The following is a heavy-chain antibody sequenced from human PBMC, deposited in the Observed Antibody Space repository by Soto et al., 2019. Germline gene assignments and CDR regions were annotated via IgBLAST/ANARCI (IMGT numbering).Heavy chain of an antibody. V-gene: IGHV3-23*01. CDR1: GLTFSSYA. J-gene: IGHJ4*02. CDR3: ASGTESSGYCCFGF. Sequence: GGSLRLSCAASGLTFSSYAMTWVRQVPGKGLQWVSTFTSGGSTFYADSVKGRFTISRDNSKNTLYLQMNSLRTEDTAVYYCASGTESSGYCCFGFWGQGTQVTVSS. D-gene: IGHD3-22*01. CDR2: FTSGGST.